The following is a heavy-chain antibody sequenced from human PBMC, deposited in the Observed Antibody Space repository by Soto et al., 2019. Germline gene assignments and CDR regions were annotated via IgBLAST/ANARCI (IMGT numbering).Heavy chain of an antibody. V-gene: IGHV3-11*01. J-gene: IGHJ4*02. D-gene: IGHD6-6*01. CDR1: GFTFSDYY. CDR2: ISSSGSTI. CDR3: ARGRAIAARRSLVHYFDY. Sequence: QVQLVESGGGLVKPGGSLRLSCAASGFTFSDYYMSWIRQAPGKGLEWVSYISSSGSTIYYADYVKGRFTISRDNAKNSLYLQMNSLGAEDTAVYYCARGRAIAARRSLVHYFDYWGQGTLVTVSS.